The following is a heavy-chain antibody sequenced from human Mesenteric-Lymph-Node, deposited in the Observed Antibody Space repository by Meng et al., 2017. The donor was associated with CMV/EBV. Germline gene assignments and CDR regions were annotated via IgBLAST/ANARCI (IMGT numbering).Heavy chain of an antibody. J-gene: IGHJ4*02. CDR3: ARDGSGGDY. V-gene: IGHV4-38-2*02. D-gene: IGHD3-3*01. CDR1: GYSITSGYY. CDR2: IYHSGST. Sequence: SETLSLTCTVSGYSITSGYYWGWIRQPPGKGLEWIGSIYHSGSTNYTPSLKTRVTISVDTSKNKFSLRLNSVAAADTAVYYCARDGSGGDYWGQGMLVTVSS.